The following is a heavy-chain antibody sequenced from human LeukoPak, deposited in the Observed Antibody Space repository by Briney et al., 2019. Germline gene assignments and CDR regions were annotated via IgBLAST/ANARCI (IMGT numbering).Heavy chain of an antibody. Sequence: GRCLRLSHAAAGLTVSSYWISWVSQARGKGLEWVANIKHDGSEKYYVDSVKGRFTISRDNAKNSLYLQMNSLRAEDTAVYYCASEPPDYYDTASGAFDIWGQGTMVTVSS. CDR1: GLTVSSYW. J-gene: IGHJ3*02. D-gene: IGHD3-22*01. CDR2: IKHDGSEK. CDR3: ASEPPDYYDTASGAFDI. V-gene: IGHV3-7*01.